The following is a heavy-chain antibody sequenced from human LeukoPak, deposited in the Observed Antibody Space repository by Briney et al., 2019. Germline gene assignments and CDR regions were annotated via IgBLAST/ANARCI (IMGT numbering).Heavy chain of an antibody. D-gene: IGHD3-22*01. CDR3: ARAGARYYGDYYMDV. CDR1: GGSISSSSYY. Sequence: KSSETLSLTCTVSGGSISSSSYYWGWIRQPPGKGLEWIGSIYYSGSTYYNPSLKSRVTISVDTSKNQFSLKLSSVTAADTAVYYCARAGARYYGDYYMDVWGKGTTVTVSS. V-gene: IGHV4-39*07. J-gene: IGHJ6*03. CDR2: IYYSGST.